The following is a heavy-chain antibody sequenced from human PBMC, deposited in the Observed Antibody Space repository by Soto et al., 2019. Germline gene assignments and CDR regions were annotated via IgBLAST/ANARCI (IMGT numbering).Heavy chain of an antibody. CDR2: IIPILGIA. D-gene: IGHD2-15*01. Sequence: QVQLVQSGAEVKKPGSSVKVSCKASAGTFSSSTISWVRQAPGQGLEWMGGIIPILGIANYAQKFRGRVTITADESTSTAYMVLSSLRSEDTAVYYCARRTEEVVAATENFLNWGKGTLVTVSS. CDR3: ARRTEEVVAATENFLN. CDR1: AGTFSSST. V-gene: IGHV1-69*02. J-gene: IGHJ4*02.